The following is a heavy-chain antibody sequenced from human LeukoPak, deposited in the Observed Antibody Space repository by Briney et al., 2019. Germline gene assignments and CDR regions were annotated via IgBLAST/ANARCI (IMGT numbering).Heavy chain of an antibody. V-gene: IGHV3-20*04. CDR2: INWNGGST. D-gene: IGHD3-22*01. J-gene: IGHJ4*02. CDR3: VRDLYRIVVVPHYFDY. Sequence: GGSLRLSCAASGFTFDDYGMSWVRQGPEKGLEWVSGINWNGGSTGYVDSVKGRFTISRDNAKNTLYLQMNSLRAEDTAVYYCVRDLYRIVVVPHYFDYWGQGTLVTVSS. CDR1: GFTFDDYG.